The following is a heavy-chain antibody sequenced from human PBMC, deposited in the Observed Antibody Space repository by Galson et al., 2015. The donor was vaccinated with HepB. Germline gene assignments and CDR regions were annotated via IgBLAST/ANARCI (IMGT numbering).Heavy chain of an antibody. V-gene: IGHV4-34*01. CDR1: GGSFSGYY. CDR3: ARGFYSSSWFRDPYYYGMDV. Sequence: SETLSLTCAVYGGSFSGYYWSWIRQPPGKGLEWIREINHSGSTNYNPSLKSRVTISVDTSKNQFSLKLSSVTAADTAVYYCARGFYSSSWFRDPYYYGMDVWGQGTTVTVSS. D-gene: IGHD6-13*01. CDR2: INHSGST. J-gene: IGHJ6*02.